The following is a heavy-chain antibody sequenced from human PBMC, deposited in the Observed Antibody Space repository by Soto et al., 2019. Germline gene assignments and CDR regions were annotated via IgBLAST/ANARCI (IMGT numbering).Heavy chain of an antibody. CDR2: IKSKTDGGTT. J-gene: IGHJ4*02. CDR3: TTDPVTMIVVVPSSG. CDR1: GFTFSNAW. D-gene: IGHD3-22*01. V-gene: IGHV3-15*07. Sequence: EVQLVESGGGLVKPGGSLRLSCAASGFTFSNAWMNWVRQAPGKGLEWVGRIKSKTDGGTTDYAAPVKGRFTISRDDSXHTLYLQMNSLKTEDTAVYYCTTDPVTMIVVVPSSGWGQGTLVTVSS.